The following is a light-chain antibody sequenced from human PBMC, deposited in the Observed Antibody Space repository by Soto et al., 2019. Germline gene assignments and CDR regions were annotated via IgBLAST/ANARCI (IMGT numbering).Light chain of an antibody. CDR3: QHRCTGT. CDR1: QSISTF. V-gene: IGKV3-11*01. J-gene: IGKJ4*01. CDR2: DAS. Sequence: EIVLTQSPATLSLSPGERATLSCRASQSISTFLAWYQQNPGQAPRLLIYDASNRATGVPGRFSGSGTGTALTLTISNPEPADVSVCHRQHRCTGTFGGGTKVEIK.